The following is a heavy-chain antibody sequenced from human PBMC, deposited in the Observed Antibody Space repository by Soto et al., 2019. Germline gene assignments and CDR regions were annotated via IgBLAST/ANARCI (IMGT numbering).Heavy chain of an antibody. V-gene: IGHV3-74*01. CDR2: INSDGSST. Sequence: EVQLVESGGGLVQPGGSLRLSCAASGFTFSSYWMHWVRQAPGKGLVWVSRINSDGSSTSYADSVKGRFTISRDNAKNTLYLQMNSLRAEDTVVYYCARAARAGYYYGSGSMDVWGQGTTVTVSS. D-gene: IGHD3-10*01. J-gene: IGHJ6*02. CDR3: ARAARAGYYYGSGSMDV. CDR1: GFTFSSYW.